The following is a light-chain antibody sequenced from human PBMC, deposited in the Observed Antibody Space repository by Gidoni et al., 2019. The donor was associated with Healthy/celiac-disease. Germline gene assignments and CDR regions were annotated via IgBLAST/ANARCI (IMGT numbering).Light chain of an antibody. V-gene: IGKV1-5*01. CDR3: QHYNSLYT. CDR2: DAS. J-gene: IGKJ2*01. Sequence: DIQMTQSPSTLSASVGDRVTITCRASQSISSWLAWYQQKPGKAPKLLIYDASSLESGVPSRFSGSGSWTEFTLTIISLQPDDFATYYCQHYNSLYTFXPXTKLEIK. CDR1: QSISSW.